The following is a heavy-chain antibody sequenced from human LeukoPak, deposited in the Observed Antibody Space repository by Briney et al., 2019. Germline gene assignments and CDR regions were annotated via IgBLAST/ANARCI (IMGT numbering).Heavy chain of an antibody. CDR3: ARAVHGGNDAFDI. D-gene: IGHD4-23*01. CDR1: GFTFSSYA. Sequence: GGSLRLSCAASGFTFSSYAMQWVRQAPGKGLEYVSAISSNGGSTYYANSVKGRFTISRDNSKNTLYIQMGSLRAEDMAVYYCARAVHGGNDAFDIWGQGTMVTVSS. CDR2: ISSNGGST. J-gene: IGHJ3*02. V-gene: IGHV3-64*01.